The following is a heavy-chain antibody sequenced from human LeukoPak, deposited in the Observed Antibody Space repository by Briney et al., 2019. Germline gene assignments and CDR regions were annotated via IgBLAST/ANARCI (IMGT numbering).Heavy chain of an antibody. CDR3: AKSVRSSGYGGYYYYMDV. Sequence: GGSLRLSCAASGFTLDDYAMHWVRQAPGKGLEWVSLISWDGGSTYYADSVKGRFTISRDNSKNSLYLQMNSLRAEDTALYYCAKSVRSSGYGGYYYYMDVWGKGTTVTVSS. CDR2: ISWDGGST. J-gene: IGHJ6*03. V-gene: IGHV3-43D*03. CDR1: GFTLDDYA. D-gene: IGHD6-19*01.